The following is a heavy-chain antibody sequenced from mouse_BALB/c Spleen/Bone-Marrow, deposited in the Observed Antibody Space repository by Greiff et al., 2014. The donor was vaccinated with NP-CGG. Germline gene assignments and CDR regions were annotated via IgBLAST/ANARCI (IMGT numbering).Heavy chain of an antibody. Sequence: SGADLVKPGASVKLSCTTSGFNIKDTFMHWVKQRPEQGLEWIGRIDPASGNTKYDPKFQGKATITADTSSNKVSLQLSGLTSGDTAVYYCAHDAPFTYWGQGTLVTVSA. V-gene: IGHV14-3*02. CDR3: AHDAPFTY. J-gene: IGHJ3*01. CDR2: IDPASGNT. D-gene: IGHD2-3*01. CDR1: GFNIKDTF.